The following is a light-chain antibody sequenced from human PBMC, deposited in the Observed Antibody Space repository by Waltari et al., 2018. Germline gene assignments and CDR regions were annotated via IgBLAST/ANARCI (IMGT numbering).Light chain of an antibody. V-gene: IGLV2-23*01. Sequence: QSALTQPASVSGSPGQSITISCTGTTSDVWTYNLVSWYQQHPGKAPKLIIFEGTKRPSGVSNRFLASKSGNTASLTIPGLQADDEADYHCCSYVSNTYVFGTGTKVTVL. CDR2: EGT. J-gene: IGLJ1*01. CDR1: TSDVWTYNL. CDR3: CSYVSNTYV.